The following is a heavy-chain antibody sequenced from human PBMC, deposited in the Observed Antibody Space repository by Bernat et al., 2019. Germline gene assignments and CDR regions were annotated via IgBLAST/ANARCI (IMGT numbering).Heavy chain of an antibody. CDR2: IKSKTDDGAT. CDR1: GFTVSNAW. D-gene: IGHD3-22*01. V-gene: IGHV3-15*07. CDR3: TTYSGYKTY. Sequence: EVQLVESGGGLVKPGGSLRLSCAASGFTVSNAWMNWVRQAPGKGLEWVGRIKSKTDDGATDYAAPVKGRSTNSRDDSKNTLYLQMNSLKTEDTAVYYGTTYSGYKTYWGQGTLVTVSS. J-gene: IGHJ4*02.